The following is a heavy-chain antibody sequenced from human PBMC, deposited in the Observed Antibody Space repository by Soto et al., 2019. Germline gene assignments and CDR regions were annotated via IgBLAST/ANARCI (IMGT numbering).Heavy chain of an antibody. Sequence: QVQLVQSGAEVKKPGASVKISCKASGYTFISNYVYWVRQAPGQGLEWMGIINPRGASTSYAQKFQGRVTMTRDTSTSTVYMDLSSLTSDDTAVDYCAREPEVCSRTNCHCDYWGQGALVTVSS. CDR2: INPRGAST. D-gene: IGHD2-2*01. CDR3: AREPEVCSRTNCHCDY. CDR1: GYTFISNY. J-gene: IGHJ4*02. V-gene: IGHV1-46*01.